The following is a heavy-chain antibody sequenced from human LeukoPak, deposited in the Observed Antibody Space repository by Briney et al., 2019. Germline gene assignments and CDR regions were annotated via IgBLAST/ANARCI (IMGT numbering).Heavy chain of an antibody. J-gene: IGHJ4*02. CDR3: ARGRYSGSYYVFDY. V-gene: IGHV4-59*01. CDR1: GFSFSRYT. D-gene: IGHD1-26*01. CDR2: IYYSGST. Sequence: GSLRLSCAASGFSFSRYTMSWVRQAPGKGLEWIGYIYYSGSTNYNPSLKSRVTISVDTSKNQFSLKLSSVTAADTAVYYCARGRYSGSYYVFDYWGQGTLVTVSS.